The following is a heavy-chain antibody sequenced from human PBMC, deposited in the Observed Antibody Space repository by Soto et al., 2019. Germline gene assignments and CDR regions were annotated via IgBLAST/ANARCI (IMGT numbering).Heavy chain of an antibody. D-gene: IGHD6-13*01. J-gene: IGHJ4*02. CDR3: ARAGRIAAAGTGVDY. CDR1: GFTVSSNY. V-gene: IGHV3-66*01. Sequence: EVQLVESGGGLVQPGGPLRLSCAASGFTVSSNYMSWVRQAPGKGLEWVSVIYSGGSTYYADSVRGRFTISRDNSKNTLYLQMNSLRAEDTAVYYCARAGRIAAAGTGVDYWGQGTLVTVSS. CDR2: IYSGGST.